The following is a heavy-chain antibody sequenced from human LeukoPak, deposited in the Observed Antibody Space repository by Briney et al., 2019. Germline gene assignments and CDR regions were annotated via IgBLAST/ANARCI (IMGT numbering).Heavy chain of an antibody. Sequence: SETLSLTCSVSGGSIISVDYYWSWIRPPPGKGLEWIGNIYYSGITYYNPSLKSRITISVDTSKNQFSLNLSSVTAADTAVYYCALLGGSGSGSKFPFDYWGQGTLVTVSS. CDR1: GGSIISVDYY. CDR2: IYYSGIT. CDR3: ALLGGSGSGSKFPFDY. J-gene: IGHJ4*02. D-gene: IGHD3-10*01. V-gene: IGHV4-30-4*08.